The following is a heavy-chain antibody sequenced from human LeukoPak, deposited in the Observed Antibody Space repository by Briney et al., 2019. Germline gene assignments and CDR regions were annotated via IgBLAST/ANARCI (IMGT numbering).Heavy chain of an antibody. Sequence: SETLSLTCTVSGFSISSDYYWGWIRQPPGKGLEWLGSVSHSGITYYNSSLNSRVTISVDASKNQFSLKVNSVTAADTAVYYCARLVIPWGQGILVTVSS. CDR1: GFSISSDYY. V-gene: IGHV4-38-2*02. D-gene: IGHD3-10*01. CDR2: VSHSGIT. J-gene: IGHJ5*02. CDR3: ARLVIP.